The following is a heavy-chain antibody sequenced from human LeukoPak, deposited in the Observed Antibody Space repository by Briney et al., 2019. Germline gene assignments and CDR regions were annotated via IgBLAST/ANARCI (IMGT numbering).Heavy chain of an antibody. CDR1: GFTFSSYS. J-gene: IGHJ6*04. Sequence: GGSLRLSCAASGFTFSSYSVNWVRQAPGKGLEWVSSISSSSSYIYYADSVKGRFTISRDNAKNSLYLQMNSLRAEDTAVYYCAREMGLDYDIFVNYGMDVWGKGTTVTVSS. D-gene: IGHD3-9*01. V-gene: IGHV3-21*01. CDR2: ISSSSSYI. CDR3: AREMGLDYDIFVNYGMDV.